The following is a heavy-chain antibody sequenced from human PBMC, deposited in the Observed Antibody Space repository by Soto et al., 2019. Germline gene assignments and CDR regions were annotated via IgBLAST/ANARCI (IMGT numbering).Heavy chain of an antibody. D-gene: IGHD3-9*01. CDR2: IYPGDSDT. V-gene: IGHV5-51*01. CDR1: GYSFTSYW. Sequence: PGESLKSSCKGSGYSFTSYWIGWVRQMPGKGLEWMGIIYPGDSDTRYSPSFQGQVTISADKSISTAYLQWSSLKASDTAMYYCARHYDILTGYSNPFDYWGQGTLVTVSS. J-gene: IGHJ4*02. CDR3: ARHYDILTGYSNPFDY.